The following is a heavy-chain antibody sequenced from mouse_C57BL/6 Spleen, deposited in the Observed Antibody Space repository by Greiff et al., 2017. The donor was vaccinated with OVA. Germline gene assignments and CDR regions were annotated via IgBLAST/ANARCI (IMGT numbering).Heavy chain of an antibody. CDR3: AGPGSNYIRDFDY. CDR1: GYTFTGYW. D-gene: IGHD2-5*01. CDR2: ILPGSGST. J-gene: IGHJ2*01. Sequence: VQLQQSGAELMKPGASVKLSCKATGYTFTGYWIEWVKQRPGHGLEWIGEILPGSGSTNYNEKFKGKATFTAGTSSNPAYMQLSSLTTEDSAIYYCAGPGSNYIRDFDYWGQGTTLTVSS. V-gene: IGHV1-9*01.